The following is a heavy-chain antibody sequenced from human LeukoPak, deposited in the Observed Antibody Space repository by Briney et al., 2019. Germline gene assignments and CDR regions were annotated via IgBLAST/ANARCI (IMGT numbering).Heavy chain of an antibody. CDR2: ISYDGSNK. CDR3: AKDGSSSWSGSVYFDY. J-gene: IGHJ4*02. Sequence: PGGSLRLSCAASGFTFSSYGMHWVRQAPGKGLEWVAVISYDGSNKYYADSVRGRFTISRDNSKNTLYLQMNSPGAEDTAVYYCAKDGSSSWSGSVYFDYWGQGTLVTVSS. CDR1: GFTFSSYG. D-gene: IGHD6-13*01. V-gene: IGHV3-30*18.